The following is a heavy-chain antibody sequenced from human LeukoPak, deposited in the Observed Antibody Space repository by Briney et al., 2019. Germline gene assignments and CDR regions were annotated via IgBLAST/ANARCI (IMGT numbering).Heavy chain of an antibody. V-gene: IGHV4-59*01. CDR2: IYYTGST. J-gene: IGHJ4*02. CDR3: ARGPYCGDDCYFDS. D-gene: IGHD2-21*02. Sequence: PSETLSLTCTVSGGSIRSYYWSWIRQPPGKGLEYIGYIYYTGSTNYNPSLKSRVTMSLDTSKNQFSLELSSVTAADTAVYYCARGPYCGDDCYFDSWGQGTLVTVSS. CDR1: GGSIRSYY.